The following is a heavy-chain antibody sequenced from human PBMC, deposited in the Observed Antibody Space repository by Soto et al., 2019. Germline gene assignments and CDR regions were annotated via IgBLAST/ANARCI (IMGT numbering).Heavy chain of an antibody. D-gene: IGHD1-1*01. CDR3: ARDGSPENYYSAAMDI. CDR2: VYHSGST. Sequence: QVQLQESGPGLVKPSETLSLTCTVSGDSISTYYWSWIRQSPGKGLEWIGCVYHSGSTNYNPSLKRRVTSSVDTSKNQFSLRLTSVTAADTAVYYCARDGSPENYYSAAMDIWGQGTAVTVSS. V-gene: IGHV4-59*01. CDR1: GDSISTYY. J-gene: IGHJ6*02.